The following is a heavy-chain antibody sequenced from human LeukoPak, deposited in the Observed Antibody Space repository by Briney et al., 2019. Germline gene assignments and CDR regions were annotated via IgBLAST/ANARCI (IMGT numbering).Heavy chain of an antibody. J-gene: IGHJ4*02. Sequence: PGGSLRLSCAASGFTFSSYWVHWVRQAPGKGLVWVSRLSDDVSSASYADSVRGRFTISRDNAKTTLYLQLSSLRVEDTAAYYCVRGLSGNYDYWGQGTLVTVSS. V-gene: IGHV3-74*01. CDR3: VRGLSGNYDY. D-gene: IGHD1-26*01. CDR2: LSDDVSSA. CDR1: GFTFSSYW.